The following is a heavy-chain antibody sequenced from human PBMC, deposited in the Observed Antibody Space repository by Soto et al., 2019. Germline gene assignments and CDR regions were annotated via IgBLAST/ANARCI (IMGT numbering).Heavy chain of an antibody. CDR2: IYYSGRT. CDR3: VRGDPGACSSTSCSDAFDL. J-gene: IGHJ3*01. V-gene: IGHV4-30-4*01. CDR1: GGSISSGDYC. D-gene: IGHD2-2*01. Sequence: QVQLQESGPGLVKPSQTLSLTCTVSGGSISSGDYCWNWIRQPPGKGLEWFGCIYYSGRTYYSPSLTSRVRITVGTSKNQFCLQLSSVTAADPAVHYCVRGDPGACSSTSCSDAFDLWGRGTTVAVSS.